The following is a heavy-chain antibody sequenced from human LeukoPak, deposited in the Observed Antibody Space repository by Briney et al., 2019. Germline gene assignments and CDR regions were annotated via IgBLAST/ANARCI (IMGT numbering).Heavy chain of an antibody. Sequence: SETLSLTCTVSGGSTSSYYWSWIRQPAGKGLEWIGRIYTSESTNYNPSLKSRVTMSVDTSKNQFSLKLSSVTAADTAVYYCARALGATTAPNWFDPWGQGTLVTVSS. D-gene: IGHD1-26*01. V-gene: IGHV4-4*07. CDR3: ARALGATTAPNWFDP. CDR1: GGSTSSYY. CDR2: IYTSEST. J-gene: IGHJ5*02.